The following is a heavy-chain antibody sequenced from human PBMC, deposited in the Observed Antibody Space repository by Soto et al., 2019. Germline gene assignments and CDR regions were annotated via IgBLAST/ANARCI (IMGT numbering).Heavy chain of an antibody. CDR3: ARGVRTGFYGMDV. J-gene: IGHJ6*02. Sequence: PLSSVKVSSKAAGGTFSNYANSWVRQAPVHGLEWVGGVSTMFGTSNYARNFQSRVTIPADESTSTAYMELSSLRSEDTAVYYCARGVRTGFYGMDVWGQGTTVTVSS. CDR1: GGTFSNYA. V-gene: IGHV1-69*13. D-gene: IGHD3-10*01. CDR2: VSTMFGTS.